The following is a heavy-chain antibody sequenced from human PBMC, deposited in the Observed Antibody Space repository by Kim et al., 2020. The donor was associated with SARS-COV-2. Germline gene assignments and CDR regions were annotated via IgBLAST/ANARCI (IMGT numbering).Heavy chain of an antibody. V-gene: IGHV4-34*01. D-gene: IGHD3-10*01. J-gene: IGHJ5*02. CDR1: GGSFSGYY. CDR2: INHSGST. Sequence: SETLSLTCAVYGGSFSGYYWSWIRQPPGKGLEWIGEINHSGSTNYNPSLKSRVTISVDTSKNQFSLKLSSVTAADTAVYYCARGRITMVRGYRTSNWFDPWGQGTLVTVSS. CDR3: ARGRITMVRGYRTSNWFDP.